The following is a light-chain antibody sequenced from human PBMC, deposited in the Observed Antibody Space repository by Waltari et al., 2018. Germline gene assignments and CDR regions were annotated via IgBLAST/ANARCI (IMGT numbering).Light chain of an antibody. Sequence: DIQMTQSPSSVSASVGDRVTITCRASQGIGDYLAWFQQKPGKPPKALIYGATSLPSGVPSRFSGSVSGKDFTLTISSLQPEDVATYYCQHYHSFPLTFGGGTKVEIK. J-gene: IGKJ4*01. CDR3: QHYHSFPLT. CDR2: GAT. CDR1: QGIGDY. V-gene: IGKV1-16*01.